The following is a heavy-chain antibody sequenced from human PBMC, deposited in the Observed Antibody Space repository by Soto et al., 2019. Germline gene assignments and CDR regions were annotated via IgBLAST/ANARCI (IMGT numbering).Heavy chain of an antibody. V-gene: IGHV3-7*04. CDR3: ATDAYCPATCCREEGK. J-gene: IGHJ4*02. CDR2: MNQHGSNI. D-gene: IGHD2-21*01. CDR1: GFTFSSYW. Sequence: EVQLVESGGDLVQPGGSLRLSCAASGFTFSSYWMAWVRQSPGKGLEWVASMNQHGSNIQYVDSVKGRFTISRDNARNLLYLQMNNFRAEDTAIYYGATDAYCPATCCREEGKWGQGTVVTVSS.